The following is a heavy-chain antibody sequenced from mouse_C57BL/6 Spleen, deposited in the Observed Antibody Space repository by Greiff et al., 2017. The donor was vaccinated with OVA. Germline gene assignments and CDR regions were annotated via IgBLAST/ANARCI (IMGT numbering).Heavy chain of an antibody. Sequence: VQLKESGPGLVKPSQSLSLTCSVTGYSITSGYYWNWIRQFPGNKLEWMGYISYDGSNNYNPSLKNRISITRDTSKNQFFLKLNSVTTEDTATYYCARDVYGSSSYWGQGTLVTVSA. CDR3: ARDVYGSSSY. CDR2: ISYDGSN. J-gene: IGHJ3*01. CDR1: GYSITSGYY. V-gene: IGHV3-6*01. D-gene: IGHD1-1*01.